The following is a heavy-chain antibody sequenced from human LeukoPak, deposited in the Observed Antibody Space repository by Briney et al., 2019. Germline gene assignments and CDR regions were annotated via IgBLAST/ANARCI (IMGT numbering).Heavy chain of an antibody. Sequence: PSETLSLTCAVYGGSFSVCYWGWIRHPPGKGREWIGEINHSGSTNYNPSLKSRVTISVDTSKNQFSLKLSSVTAADTAVYYCARRQYYGSGSRVNWFDPWGQGTLVTVSS. J-gene: IGHJ5*02. D-gene: IGHD3-10*01. CDR2: INHSGST. CDR1: GGSFSVCY. V-gene: IGHV4-34*01. CDR3: ARRQYYGSGSRVNWFDP.